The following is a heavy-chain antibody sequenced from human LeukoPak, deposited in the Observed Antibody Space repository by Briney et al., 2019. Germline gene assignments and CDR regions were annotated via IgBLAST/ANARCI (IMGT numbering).Heavy chain of an antibody. CDR2: IIPILGIA. D-gene: IGHD6-13*01. V-gene: IGHV1-69*04. CDR1: GGTFSSYA. CDR3: ARGRERIAAALPNWFDP. Sequence: SVKVSCKASGGTFSSYAISWVRQAPGQGLEWMGRIIPILGIANYAQKFQGRVTITADKSTSTAYMELSSLRSEDTAVYYCARGRERIAAALPNWFDPWGQGTLVTVSS. J-gene: IGHJ5*02.